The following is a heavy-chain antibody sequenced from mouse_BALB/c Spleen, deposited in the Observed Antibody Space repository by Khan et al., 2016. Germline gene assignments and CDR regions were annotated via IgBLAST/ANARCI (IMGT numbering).Heavy chain of an antibody. D-gene: IGHD4-1*01. CDR1: GYSITSDYA. V-gene: IGHV3-2*02. J-gene: IGHJ1*01. CDR2: ISYSGST. CDR3: ARWLTGRYFDV. Sequence: EVKLLESGPGLVKPSQSLSLTCTVTGYSITSDYAWNWIRQFPGNKLEWMGYISYSGSTSYNPSLKSRISITRDTSKNQFFLQLNSVTTEDTATNYSARWLTGRYFDVWGAGTTVTVSS.